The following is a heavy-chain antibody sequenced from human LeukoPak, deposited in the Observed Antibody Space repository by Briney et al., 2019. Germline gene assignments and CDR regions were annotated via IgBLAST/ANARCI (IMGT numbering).Heavy chain of an antibody. J-gene: IGHJ4*02. CDR2: INQGGSEK. CDR3: ARDVSGGRGATEY. D-gene: IGHD1-26*01. V-gene: IGHV3-7*03. Sequence: GGSLRLSCAASGFTFSSYWMSWLRQAPWKRLEWVGNINQGGSEKNYVDSVKGRFTLSRDNAKNSLDLQMNSLRADDTAVYYCARDVSGGRGATEYWGQGTLVTVSS. CDR1: GFTFSSYW.